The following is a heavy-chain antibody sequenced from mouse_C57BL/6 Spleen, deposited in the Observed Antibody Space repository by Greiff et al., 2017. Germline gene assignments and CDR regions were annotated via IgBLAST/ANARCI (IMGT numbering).Heavy chain of an antibody. V-gene: IGHV14-3*01. CDR1: GFNIKNTY. Sequence: EVKLVESVAELVRPGASVQLSCTASGFNIKNTYMHWVKQRPEPGLEWIGRIDPANGNTNYGPKFQGKATITADTSSYTAYQQLSSLTSEDTAIYYCARSERLLSYWYFDVWGTGTTVTVSS. CDR3: ARSERLLSYWYFDV. CDR2: IDPANGNT. J-gene: IGHJ1*03. D-gene: IGHD2-12*01.